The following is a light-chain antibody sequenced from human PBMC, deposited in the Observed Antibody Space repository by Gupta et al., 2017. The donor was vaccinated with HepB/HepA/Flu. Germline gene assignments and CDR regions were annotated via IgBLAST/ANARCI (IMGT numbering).Light chain of an antibody. J-gene: IGKJ2*01. CDR3: QQYGNSPPYT. CDR2: GAS. CDR1: QNVNSNY. Sequence: EIVLTQSPGTLSLSPGERATLSCRASQNVNSNYLAWYQHKPGQAPRLLIYGASSRATGIPDRFSGSGSGTDFTLTISRLEPEDCAVYYCQQYGNSPPYTFGQGTKLGIK. V-gene: IGKV3-20*01.